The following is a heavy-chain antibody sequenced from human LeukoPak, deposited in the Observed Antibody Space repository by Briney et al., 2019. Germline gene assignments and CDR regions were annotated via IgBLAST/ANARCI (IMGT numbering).Heavy chain of an antibody. D-gene: IGHD3-9*01. CDR3: GRVARLLRYFAISYGMDV. J-gene: IGHJ6*02. CDR1: GGSFSGYY. V-gene: IGHV4-34*01. Sequence: SETLSLTCAVYGGSFSGYYWSWIRQPPGEGLEWIGEINHSGSTNYNPSLKSRVTISVDTSKNQFSLKLSSVTAADTAVYYCGRVARLLRYFAISYGMDVWGQGTTVTVSS. CDR2: INHSGST.